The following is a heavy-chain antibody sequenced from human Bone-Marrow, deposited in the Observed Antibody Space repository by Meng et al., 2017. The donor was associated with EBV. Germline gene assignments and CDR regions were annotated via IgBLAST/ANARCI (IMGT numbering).Heavy chain of an antibody. D-gene: IGHD3-3*01. Sequence: QVQLQESGPGLVXPXXXXXLTXTVSGGSVSSGSYYWSWIRQPPGKGLEWIGYIYYSGSTNYNPSLKSRVTISVDTSKNQFSLKLSSVTAADTAVYYCARFTIPREGAFEYWGQGPLVTVSS. J-gene: IGHJ4*02. CDR1: GGSVSSGSYY. V-gene: IGHV4-61*01. CDR2: IYYSGST. CDR3: ARFTIPREGAFEY.